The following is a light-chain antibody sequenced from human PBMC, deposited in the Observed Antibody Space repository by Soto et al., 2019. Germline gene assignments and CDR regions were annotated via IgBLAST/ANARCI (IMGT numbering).Light chain of an antibody. CDR2: AAS. V-gene: IGKV3-20*01. CDR3: QQYSSLWT. CDR1: QSVSID. Sequence: EIVLTQSPATLSLSPWERATLSCRASQSVSIDLAWYQQKPGQAPRLLIYAASSRATGIPDRFSGSGSGTDFTLSISRLEPEDFAVYYCQQYSSLWTFGQGTKVDIK. J-gene: IGKJ1*01.